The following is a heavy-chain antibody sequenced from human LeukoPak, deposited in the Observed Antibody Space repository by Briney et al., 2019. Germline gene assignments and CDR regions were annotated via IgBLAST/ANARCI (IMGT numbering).Heavy chain of an antibody. D-gene: IGHD1-26*01. J-gene: IGHJ4*02. CDR2: INPDGSAT. CDR3: ARDQVGATPIDY. Sequence: PGGSLGLSCAASGFTFSSYWMHWVRQAPGKGLVWVSHINPDGSATRYADSVKGRFTISRDNAKNTLYLQMNSLRAEDTAVYYCARDQVGATPIDYWGQGTLVTVSS. V-gene: IGHV3-74*01. CDR1: GFTFSSYW.